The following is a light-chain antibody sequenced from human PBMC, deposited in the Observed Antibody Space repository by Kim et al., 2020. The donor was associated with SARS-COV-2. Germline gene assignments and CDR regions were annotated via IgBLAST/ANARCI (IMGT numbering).Light chain of an antibody. CDR2: EDD. J-gene: IGLJ2*01. CDR3: QSYDSANHVI. Sequence: KTGTIACTRSSGSSADNYVQWYQQRPGSAPTTVIYEDDQRPSGVPDRFSGSVDSSSNSASLTISGLKTEDEADYHCQSYDSANHVIFGGGTQLTVL. CDR1: SGSSADNY. V-gene: IGLV6-57*03.